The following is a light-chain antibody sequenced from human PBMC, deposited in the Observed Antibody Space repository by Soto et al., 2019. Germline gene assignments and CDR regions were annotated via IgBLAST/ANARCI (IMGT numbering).Light chain of an antibody. CDR2: GAS. CDR3: QQSGDSSWT. J-gene: IGKJ1*01. V-gene: IGKV3-20*01. Sequence: EIVLTQSPGTLSLSPGERATLSCRASQSVTSSYLAWYQQKPGQAPRLLIYGASSRATGIPDRFSGAGSGTDFTLTISRLEPEDFAIYYCQQSGDSSWTFGQGTKVEIK. CDR1: QSVTSSY.